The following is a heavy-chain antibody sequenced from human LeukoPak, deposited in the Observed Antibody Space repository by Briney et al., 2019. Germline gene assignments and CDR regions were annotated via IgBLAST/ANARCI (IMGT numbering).Heavy chain of an antibody. D-gene: IGHD1-26*01. Sequence: SETLSLTCTVSGVSISSGGYYWNWIRRPPGKGLEWIGYIYYNGNTNYSPSLKSRVTMSVDTSKNLFSLKVSSVTAADTAVYYCARGRSNYYGMDVWGQGTTVTVSS. CDR2: IYYNGNT. CDR1: GVSISSGGYY. J-gene: IGHJ6*02. V-gene: IGHV4-61*08. CDR3: ARGRSNYYGMDV.